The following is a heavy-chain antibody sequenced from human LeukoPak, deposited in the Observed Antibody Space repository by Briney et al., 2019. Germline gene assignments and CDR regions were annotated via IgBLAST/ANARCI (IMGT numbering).Heavy chain of an antibody. CDR2: IYHSGST. CDR3: ARDGLLLWFGELSRSGMDV. CDR1: GGSISSSNW. Sequence: SGTLSLTCAVSGGSISSSNWWSWVRQPPGQGLAWIGEIYHSGSTNYNPSLKSRVTISVDKSKNQFSLKLSSVTAADTAVYYCARDGLLLWFGELSRSGMDVWGKGTTVTVSS. V-gene: IGHV4-4*02. J-gene: IGHJ6*04. D-gene: IGHD3-10*01.